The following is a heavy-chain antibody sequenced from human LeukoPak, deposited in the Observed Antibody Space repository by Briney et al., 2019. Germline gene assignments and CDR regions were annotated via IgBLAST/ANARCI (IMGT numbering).Heavy chain of an antibody. V-gene: IGHV3-7*01. CDR3: ARTRKGSYYNAFDI. Sequence: PGGSLRLSCAASGFTFSSYWMSWVRQAPGKGLEWVANIKQDGSEKYYVDSVKGRFTISRDNAKNSLYLQMNSLRAEDTAVYYCARTRKGSYYNAFDIWGQGTMVTVSS. CDR2: IKQDGSEK. CDR1: GFTFSSYW. D-gene: IGHD1-26*01. J-gene: IGHJ3*02.